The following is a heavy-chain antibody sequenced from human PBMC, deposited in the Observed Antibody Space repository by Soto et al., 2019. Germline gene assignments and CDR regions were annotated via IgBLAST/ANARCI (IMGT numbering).Heavy chain of an antibody. D-gene: IGHD2-15*01. V-gene: IGHV3-15*01. CDR2: IKSKTDGGTT. Sequence: GGSLRLSCAASGFTFSNAWMSWVRQAPGKGLEWVGRIKSKTDGGTTDYAAPVKGRFTISRDDSKNTLYLQMNSLKTEDTAVYYCTTGSGYCSGGSCFGRYYYYYMDVWGKGTTVTVSS. CDR3: TTGSGYCSGGSCFGRYYYYYMDV. J-gene: IGHJ6*03. CDR1: GFTFSNAW.